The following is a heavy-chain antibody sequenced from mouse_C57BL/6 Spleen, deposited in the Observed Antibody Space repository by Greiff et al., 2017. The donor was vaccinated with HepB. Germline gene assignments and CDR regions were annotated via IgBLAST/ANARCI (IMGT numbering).Heavy chain of an antibody. CDR2: INPGSGGT. D-gene: IGHD1-1*01. CDR1: GYAFTNYL. Sequence: VQLQESGAELVRPGTSVKLSCKASGYAFTNYLIEWVKQRPGQGLEWIGVINPGSGGTNYNEKFKGKATLTADKSSSTAYMQLSSLTSEDSAVYFCAREKGNYYGSSPWFAYWGKGTLVTVSA. V-gene: IGHV1-54*01. J-gene: IGHJ3*01. CDR3: AREKGNYYGSSPWFAY.